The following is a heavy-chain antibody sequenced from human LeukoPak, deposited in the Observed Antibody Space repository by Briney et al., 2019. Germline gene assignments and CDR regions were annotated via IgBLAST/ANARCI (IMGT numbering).Heavy chain of an antibody. CDR3: AREGGIGYSSSWPPGGFDY. Sequence: GGSLRLSCASSGFTVSSNYMSWVRQAPGKGLEWVSVIYSGGSTYYADSVKGRFTISRDNSKNTLYLQMNSLRAEDTAVYYCAREGGIGYSSSWPPGGFDYWGQGTLVTVSS. J-gene: IGHJ4*02. CDR2: IYSGGST. CDR1: GFTVSSNY. D-gene: IGHD6-13*01. V-gene: IGHV3-53*01.